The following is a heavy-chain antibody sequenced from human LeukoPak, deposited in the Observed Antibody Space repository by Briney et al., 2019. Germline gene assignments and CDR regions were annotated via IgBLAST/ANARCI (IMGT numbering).Heavy chain of an antibody. Sequence: PSGTLSLTCVVSGGSISSYNWWSWVRQPPGKGLEWIGEIYHSGSTNYNPSLKSRVTISLDKSKNQFSLKLSSVTAADTAVYYCARGRYSSSSKGLDYWGQGTLVTVSS. CDR1: GGSISSYNW. CDR3: ARGRYSSSSKGLDY. J-gene: IGHJ4*02. D-gene: IGHD6-6*01. CDR2: IYHSGST. V-gene: IGHV4-4*02.